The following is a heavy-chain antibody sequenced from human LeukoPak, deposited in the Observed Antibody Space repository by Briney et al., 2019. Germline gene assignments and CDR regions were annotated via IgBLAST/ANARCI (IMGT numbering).Heavy chain of an antibody. J-gene: IGHJ4*02. D-gene: IGHD3-22*01. CDR2: IGSSGRTI. Sequence: GGSLRLSCAASGFTFSSYEMNWVRQAPGKGLEWVSYIGSSGRTIKDADSVKGRFTISRDNAKNSLYLQMNSLRAEDTAVCYCARGRGSSGYYYAFDYWGQGTLVTVSS. V-gene: IGHV3-48*03. CDR1: GFTFSSYE. CDR3: ARGRGSSGYYYAFDY.